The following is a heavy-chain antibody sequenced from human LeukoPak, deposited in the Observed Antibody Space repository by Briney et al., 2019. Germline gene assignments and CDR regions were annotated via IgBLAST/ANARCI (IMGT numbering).Heavy chain of an antibody. J-gene: IGHJ4*02. CDR2: IKSDGITI. V-gene: IGHV3-74*01. D-gene: IGHD3-22*01. Sequence: PGGSLRLSCAASGLTFSSYAMSCARQAPGKGLVWVSRIKSDGITIDYADSVKGRFTISTDNGKISLYLQMNSLRAEDTALYYCVRRQGSGYYFGIDYWGQGTLVTVSS. CDR3: VRRQGSGYYFGIDY. CDR1: GLTFSSYA.